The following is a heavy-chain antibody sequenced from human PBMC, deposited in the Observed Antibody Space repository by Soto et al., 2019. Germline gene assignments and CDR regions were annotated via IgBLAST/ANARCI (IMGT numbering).Heavy chain of an antibody. CDR1: GFSFSDYA. J-gene: IGHJ4*02. V-gene: IGHV3-23*01. CDR2: ISGDAGST. Sequence: EVQLLESGGGLVQPGGSLRLSCAASGFSFSDYAMSWVRQAPGKGLEWVSIISGDAGSTKYADSVKGRFTISRVNSKNTVYLQMNSLRAEDTAVYYSAKRVYGDYVWFDYWGQGTLVTVSS. D-gene: IGHD4-17*01. CDR3: AKRVYGDYVWFDY.